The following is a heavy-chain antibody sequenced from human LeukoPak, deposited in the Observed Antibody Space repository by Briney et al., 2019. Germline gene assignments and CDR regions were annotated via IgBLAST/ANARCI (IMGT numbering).Heavy chain of an antibody. CDR1: GYTFTGYY. CDR2: INPNSGGT. V-gene: IGHV1-2*06. Sequence: ASVKVSCKASGYTFTGYYMHWVRQAPGQGLEWMGRINPNSGGTNYAQKFQGRVTMTRDTSISTAYMELSRLRSDDTAVYYCARSSTYYCDSRGYYTIDYWGQGTLVTVSS. CDR3: ARSSTYYCDSRGYYTIDY. J-gene: IGHJ4*02. D-gene: IGHD3-22*01.